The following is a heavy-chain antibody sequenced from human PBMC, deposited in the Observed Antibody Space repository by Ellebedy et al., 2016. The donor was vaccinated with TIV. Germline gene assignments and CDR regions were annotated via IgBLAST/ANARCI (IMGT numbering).Heavy chain of an antibody. CDR1: GFTFSSYA. Sequence: GESLKISCAASGFTFSSYAMSWVRQAPGKGLEWVSTISNTGSRTYYADSVEGRFIISRDNSKKTLYLQMNSLRAEDTAGYYCAKGRGGGSDSSAPRYYFDYWGLGTLVTVSS. J-gene: IGHJ4*02. D-gene: IGHD3-22*01. CDR3: AKGRGGGSDSSAPRYYFDY. V-gene: IGHV3-23*01. CDR2: ISNTGSRT.